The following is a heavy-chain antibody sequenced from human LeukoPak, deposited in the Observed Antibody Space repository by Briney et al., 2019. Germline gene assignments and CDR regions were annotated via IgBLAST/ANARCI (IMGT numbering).Heavy chain of an antibody. CDR1: GYTFTSYY. CDR2: INPSGGST. J-gene: IGHJ4*02. D-gene: IGHD3-3*01. Sequence: VASVKVSCKASGYTFTSYYMHWVRQAPGQGLEWMGIINPSGGSTSYAQKFQGRVTMTRDTSTSTVYMELSSLRSEDTAVYYCATGPYDFWSGYSLDYWGQGTLVTVSS. V-gene: IGHV1-46*01. CDR3: ATGPYDFWSGYSLDY.